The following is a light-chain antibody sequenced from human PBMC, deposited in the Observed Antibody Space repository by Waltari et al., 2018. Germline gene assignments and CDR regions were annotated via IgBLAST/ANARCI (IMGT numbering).Light chain of an antibody. CDR1: QSIGSS. V-gene: IGKV1-5*03. CDR3: QRCNSYLLT. Sequence: DIQMTQSPSTLSASVGDRVTITCRASQSIGSSLAWYQQKPGKAPKVVIYEASSLESGVPSRFSGSGSGTEFTLTISSQQPDDFATYYCQRCNSYLLTFGGGTKVEIK. J-gene: IGKJ4*01. CDR2: EAS.